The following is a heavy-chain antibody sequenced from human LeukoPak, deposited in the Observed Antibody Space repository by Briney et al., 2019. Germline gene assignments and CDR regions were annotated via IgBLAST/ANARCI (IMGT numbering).Heavy chain of an antibody. Sequence: ASVKVSCKASGYTFTGYYMHWGRQAPGQGLEWLGWVNPNSGGTNYAQKFQGRVTMTRDTSISTAYMELSRLRSDDTAVYYCARDYCGGDCFSFYWFDPWGQGTLVTVSS. V-gene: IGHV1-2*02. CDR3: ARDYCGGDCFSFYWFDP. D-gene: IGHD2-21*02. J-gene: IGHJ5*02. CDR1: GYTFTGYY. CDR2: VNPNSGGT.